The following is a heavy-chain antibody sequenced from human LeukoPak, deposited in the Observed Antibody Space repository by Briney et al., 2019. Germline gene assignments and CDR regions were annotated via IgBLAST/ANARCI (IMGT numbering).Heavy chain of an antibody. D-gene: IGHD5-18*01. Sequence: GASVKVSCMASGYTFTGYYMHWVRQAPGQGLEWMGWINPNSGGTNYAQKFQGRVTMTRDTSISTAYMELSRLRSDDTAVYYCARDIVMVTYWFDPWGQGTLVTVSS. V-gene: IGHV1-2*02. CDR1: GYTFTGYY. J-gene: IGHJ5*02. CDR3: ARDIVMVTYWFDP. CDR2: INPNSGGT.